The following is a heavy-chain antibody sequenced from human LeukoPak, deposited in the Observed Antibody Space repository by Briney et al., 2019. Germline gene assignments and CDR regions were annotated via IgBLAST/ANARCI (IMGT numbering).Heavy chain of an antibody. CDR3: TRQQLVFDC. CDR1: ASTFSNDW. Sequence: GGSLRLSCAASASTFSNDWMSWVRQAPGKGLEWVGHIKSKTDGGTTDYAAPVKGRFTISRDDSKNTLYLQMNSLKTEDTAVYYCTRQQLVFDCWGQGTLVTVSS. V-gene: IGHV3-15*01. D-gene: IGHD6-6*01. J-gene: IGHJ4*02. CDR2: IKSKTDGGTT.